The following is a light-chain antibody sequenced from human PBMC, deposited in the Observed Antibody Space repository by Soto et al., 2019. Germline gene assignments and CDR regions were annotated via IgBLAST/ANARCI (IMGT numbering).Light chain of an antibody. CDR1: QSLLHSNGYNY. V-gene: IGKV2-28*01. CDR3: MQALQTPFT. Sequence: DIVMTQSPLSLPVTPGEPASISCRSSQSLLHSNGYNYLDWYLQKPGQSPQLLIYLGSNRASGVPDRLSGSGSGTDFTLKISRVEAEDVGVYCCMQALQTPFTFGQGTRLEIK. J-gene: IGKJ5*01. CDR2: LGS.